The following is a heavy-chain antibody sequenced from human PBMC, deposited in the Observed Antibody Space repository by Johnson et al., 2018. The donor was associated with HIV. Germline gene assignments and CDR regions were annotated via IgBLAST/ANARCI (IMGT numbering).Heavy chain of an antibody. D-gene: IGHD6-6*01. J-gene: IGHJ3*02. CDR1: GFTFSSYA. CDR2: ISYSGSST. V-gene: IGHV3-23*04. Sequence: VQLVESGGGLVQPGGSLRLSCAASGFTFSSYAMSWVRQAPGKGLQWVSAISYSGSSTYYADSVKGRFTISRDNAKKSLYLQMNSLRAEDTAVYYCAKVRVIIAAPRGGAFDIWGQGTMVTVSS. CDR3: AKVRVIIAAPRGGAFDI.